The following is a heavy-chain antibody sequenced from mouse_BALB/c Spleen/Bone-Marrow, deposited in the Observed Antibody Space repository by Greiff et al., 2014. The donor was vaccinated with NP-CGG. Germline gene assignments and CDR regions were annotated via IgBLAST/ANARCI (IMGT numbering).Heavy chain of an antibody. CDR2: IYPSDSYT. D-gene: IGHD1-1*02. V-gene: IGHV1-69*02. Sequence: VQLQQSGTDLVRPGASVKLSCKASGYTFTGYWINWVKQRPGQGLEWIGNIYPSDSYTNYNQKFKDKATLTVDKSSSTAYMHLSSPTSEDSAVYYCTRDDGGFAYWGQGTLVTVSA. J-gene: IGHJ3*01. CDR1: GYTFTGYW. CDR3: TRDDGGFAY.